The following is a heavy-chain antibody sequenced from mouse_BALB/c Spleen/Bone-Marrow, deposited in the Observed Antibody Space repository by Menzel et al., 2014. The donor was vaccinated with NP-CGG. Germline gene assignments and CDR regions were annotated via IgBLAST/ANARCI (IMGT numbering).Heavy chain of an antibody. CDR1: GFNIKDTY. CDR3: ARYSYGSSLFDY. V-gene: IGHV14-3*02. CDR2: IDPANGNT. J-gene: IGHJ2*01. Sequence: VQLKDSGAELVKPGASVKLSCTASGFNIKDTYMHWVKQRPEQGLEWIGRIDPANGNTKYDPKFQGKATITADTSSNTASLQLSSLTSEDPAVYSCARYSYGSSLFDYWAQGTPLTVSS. D-gene: IGHD1-1*01.